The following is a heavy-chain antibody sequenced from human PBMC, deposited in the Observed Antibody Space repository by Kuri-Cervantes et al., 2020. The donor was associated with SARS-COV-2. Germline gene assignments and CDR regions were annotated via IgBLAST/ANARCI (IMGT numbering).Heavy chain of an antibody. CDR3: AREGVVPAAPPPGGLYYYGMDV. J-gene: IGHJ6*02. Sequence: SETLSLTCTVSGGSISSYYWSWIRQPPGKGLEWIGYIYYSGSTNYNPSLKSRVTISVDTSKNQFSLKLSSVTAADTAVYYCAREGVVPAAPPPGGLYYYGMDVWGQGTTVTVSS. D-gene: IGHD2-2*01. V-gene: IGHV4-59*12. CDR1: GGSISSYY. CDR2: IYYSGST.